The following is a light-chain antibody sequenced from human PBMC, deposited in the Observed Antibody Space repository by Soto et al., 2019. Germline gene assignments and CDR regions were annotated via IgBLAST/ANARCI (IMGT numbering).Light chain of an antibody. CDR2: GAS. CDR3: QQHGNAPFT. J-gene: IGKJ3*01. Sequence: EIVLTQSPGTLSFSPGERATLTCRASQSVSSSYLAWFQQKPGQAPRLLIYGASSRATGIPDRFSGSGSGTDFTLTISRLEPEDFQVYYCQQHGNAPFTLGPGTKVDIK. CDR1: QSVSSSY. V-gene: IGKV3-20*01.